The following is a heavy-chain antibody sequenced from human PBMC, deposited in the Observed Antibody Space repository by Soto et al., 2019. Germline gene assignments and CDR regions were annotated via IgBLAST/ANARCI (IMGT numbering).Heavy chain of an antibody. CDR2: IYSTGTT. V-gene: IGHV3-53*01. J-gene: IGHJ4*02. CDR1: GFTVGINY. CDR3: AKDGRGSGIHYNSFGY. Sequence: VQLVESGGGLIQPGGSLKLSCAASGFTVGINYMSWVRQAPGKGLEWVSLIYSTGTTKYADSVKGRFTVSRDNAKNTLSLQINSLIAEDTAVYYCAKDGRGSGIHYNSFGYWGQGTLVTVSS. D-gene: IGHD3-10*01.